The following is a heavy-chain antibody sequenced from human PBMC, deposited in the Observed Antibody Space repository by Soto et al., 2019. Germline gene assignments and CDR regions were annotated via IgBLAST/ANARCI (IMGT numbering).Heavy chain of an antibody. J-gene: IGHJ4*02. CDR2: IWYDGSYK. Sequence: QVQLVESGGGVVQPGRSRRLSCAASGFTVSNYGMHWVCQAPGKGLEWVALIWYDGSYKYNEDSVKGRFTISRDNARKTLYLQMNSLRSEDTAVYYCARGTWTQGDIDYWGQGALVTVST. CDR1: GFTVSNYG. D-gene: IGHD3-10*01. CDR3: ARGTWTQGDIDY. V-gene: IGHV3-33*01.